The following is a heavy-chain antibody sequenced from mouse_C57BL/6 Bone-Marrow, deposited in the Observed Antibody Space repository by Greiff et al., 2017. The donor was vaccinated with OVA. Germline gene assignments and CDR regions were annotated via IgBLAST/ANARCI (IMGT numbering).Heavy chain of an antibody. D-gene: IGHD1-1*01. CDR1: GFNIKNTY. CDR3: ASGNFGSSFYAMDY. CDR2: IDPANDNT. J-gene: IGHJ4*01. Sequence: EVQLQQSVAELVRPGASVKLSCKASGFNIKNTYMHWVKQRPEQGLEWIGRIDPANDNTKYAPKFQGKATMTADPSSNTAYLQLSSLSSEDTAVSCFASGNFGSSFYAMDYWGQGTSVTVSS. V-gene: IGHV14-3*01.